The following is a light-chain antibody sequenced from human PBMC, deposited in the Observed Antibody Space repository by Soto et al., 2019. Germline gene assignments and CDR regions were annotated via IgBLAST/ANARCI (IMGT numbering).Light chain of an antibody. CDR2: EVS. J-gene: IGLJ3*02. V-gene: IGLV2-14*01. Sequence: QSALTQPASVSGSPGQSITISCTGTSSDVGGYNYVSWYQQHPGKAPKLMIYEVSNRPSGVSNRFSGSKSGNTASLTISGLQAEDEADYYCSSYTTISTLEVFGGGTKQTVL. CDR1: SSDVGGYNY. CDR3: SSYTTISTLEV.